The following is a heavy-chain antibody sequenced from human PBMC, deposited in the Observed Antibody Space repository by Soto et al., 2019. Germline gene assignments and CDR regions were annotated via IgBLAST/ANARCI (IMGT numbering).Heavy chain of an antibody. CDR3: ATHPPYGPLDH. CDR2: IYYIENT. Sequence: TSETLSLTCPVSGGSISSSSIHWGWIRQPPGKGLEWIGNIYYIENTYYNPSLKSRVTISVDTSKNQFSLRLTSVTAADTAVYYCATHPPYGPLDHWGQGTLVTVSS. J-gene: IGHJ4*02. D-gene: IGHD4-17*01. CDR1: GGSISSSSIH. V-gene: IGHV4-39*01.